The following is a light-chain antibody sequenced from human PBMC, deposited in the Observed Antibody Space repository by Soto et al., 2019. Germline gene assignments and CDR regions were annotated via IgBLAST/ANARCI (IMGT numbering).Light chain of an antibody. J-gene: IGLJ1*01. Sequence: QSALTQPASVSGSPGQSITISCTGTSSDVGSYNLVSWYQQHPGKAPKLMIYEGSKRPSGVSNRFSRSKSGNTASLTISGLQAEDEADYYCCSYAGSKVFGTGTKLTVL. CDR2: EGS. CDR3: CSYAGSKV. V-gene: IGLV2-23*01. CDR1: SSDVGSYNL.